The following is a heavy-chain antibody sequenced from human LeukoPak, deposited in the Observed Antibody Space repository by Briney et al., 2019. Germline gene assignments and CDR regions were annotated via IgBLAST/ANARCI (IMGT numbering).Heavy chain of an antibody. CDR1: GYSFTSYW. V-gene: IGHV5-51*01. CDR2: IYPGDSDT. D-gene: IGHD6-13*01. CDR3: ARARGNSWSYFDC. Sequence: GESLKISCKGSGYSFTSYWIGWVRQMPGKGLEWMGIIYPGDSDTRDSPSFQGQVTISADKSISTAYLQWSSLKASDTAMYYCARARGNSWSYFDCWGQGTLVTVSS. J-gene: IGHJ4*02.